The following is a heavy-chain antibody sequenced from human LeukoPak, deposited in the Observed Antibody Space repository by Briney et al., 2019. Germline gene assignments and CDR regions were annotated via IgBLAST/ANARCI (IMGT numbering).Heavy chain of an antibody. Sequence: GGSLRLSCAASGFNFNSHGMHWVRQAPGKGLEWVALIPSDGSYTYCADSVKGRLTISRDNSKNTLYLEMNSLRAEDTAIYYCAKDSGSGSYASYYFHHWGQGTLVTVSP. CDR3: AKDSGSGSYASYYFHH. D-gene: IGHD3-10*01. J-gene: IGHJ4*02. V-gene: IGHV3-30*18. CDR1: GFNFNSHG. CDR2: IPSDGSYT.